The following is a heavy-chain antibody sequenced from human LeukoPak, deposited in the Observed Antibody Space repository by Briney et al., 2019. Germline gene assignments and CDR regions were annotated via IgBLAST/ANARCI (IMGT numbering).Heavy chain of an antibody. V-gene: IGHV4-31*03. CDR2: FYYSGST. CDR1: GGSISSGNYC. CDR3: ARWSALYSSSWDRSNDAFDI. D-gene: IGHD6-6*01. J-gene: IGHJ3*02. Sequence: SETLSLTCTVSGGSISSGNYCWSWIRQHPGKGLEWIGYFYYSGSTYYNPSLKSRVTISVDTSKNQFSLKLSSVSAADTAVYYCARWSALYSSSWDRSNDAFDIWGQGTMVTVSS.